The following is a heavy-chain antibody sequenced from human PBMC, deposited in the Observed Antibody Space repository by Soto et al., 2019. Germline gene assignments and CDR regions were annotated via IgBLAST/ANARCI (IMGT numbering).Heavy chain of an antibody. CDR1: GGSIRSYY. J-gene: IGHJ3*02. Sequence: LETLSLRCTVSGGSIRSYYWSWILQPPGKGLEWIGYMYYSGSTTYNPSLKSRVTISVDTSNNQFSLKLSSVTAADTAVYYCVRGYCAGGSCYNAFDIWGQGTMVTGSS. CDR2: MYYSGST. D-gene: IGHD2-15*01. CDR3: VRGYCAGGSCYNAFDI. V-gene: IGHV4-59*08.